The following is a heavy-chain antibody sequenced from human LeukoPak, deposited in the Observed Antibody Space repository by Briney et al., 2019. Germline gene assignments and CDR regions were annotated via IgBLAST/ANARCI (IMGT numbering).Heavy chain of an antibody. V-gene: IGHV3-23*01. CDR3: AKVTMVRGVIIPDAFDI. Sequence: GGSLRLSCAASGFTFSSYAMSWVRQAPGKRLEWVSAIRGSGGSTYYADSLKGRFTISRDNSKNTLYLQMNSLRAEDTAVYYCAKVTMVRGVIIPDAFDIWGQGTMVTVSS. J-gene: IGHJ3*02. CDR2: IRGSGGST. D-gene: IGHD3-10*01. CDR1: GFTFSSYA.